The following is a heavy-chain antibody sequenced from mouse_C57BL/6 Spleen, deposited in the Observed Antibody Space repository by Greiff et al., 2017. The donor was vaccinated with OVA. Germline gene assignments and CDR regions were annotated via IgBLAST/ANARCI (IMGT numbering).Heavy chain of an antibody. D-gene: IGHD2-4*01. CDR3: ARSWDYDEGGVYYFDY. J-gene: IGHJ2*01. V-gene: IGHV1-18*01. Sequence: EVQLQQSGPELVKPGASVKIPCKASGYTFTDYNMDWVKQSHGKSLEWIGDINPNNGGTIYNQKFKGKATLTVDKSSSTAYMELRSLTSEDTAVYYCARSWDYDEGGVYYFDYWGQGTTLTVSS. CDR1: GYTFTDYN. CDR2: INPNNGGT.